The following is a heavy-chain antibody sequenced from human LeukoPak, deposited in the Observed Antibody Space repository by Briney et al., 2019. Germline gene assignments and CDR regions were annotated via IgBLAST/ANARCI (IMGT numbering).Heavy chain of an antibody. J-gene: IGHJ5*02. D-gene: IGHD3-22*01. CDR2: IYYSGST. V-gene: IGHV4-39*07. CDR1: GGSISSSSYY. CDR3: AIYDSSGYYYR. Sequence: SETLSLTCTVSGGSISSSSYYWGWIRQPPGKGLEWIGSIYYSGSTYYNPSLKSRVTISVDTSKNQFSLKLSSVTAADTAVYYCAIYDSSGYYYRWGQGTLVTVSS.